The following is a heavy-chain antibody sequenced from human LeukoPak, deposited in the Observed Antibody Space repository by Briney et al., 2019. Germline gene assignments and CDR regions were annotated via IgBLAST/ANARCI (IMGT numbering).Heavy chain of an antibody. CDR2: ISSSSSTI. V-gene: IGHV3-48*01. CDR3: ASKWYCGGDCYYQIDF. D-gene: IGHD2-21*02. Sequence: GGSLRLSCAASGFTFSSYSMNWVRQAPGKGLEWVSYISSSSSTIYYADSVKGRFTISRDNSKNTLYLQMNSLRTEDTAIYYCASKWYCGGDCYYQIDFWGQGTLVTVSS. J-gene: IGHJ4*02. CDR1: GFTFSSYS.